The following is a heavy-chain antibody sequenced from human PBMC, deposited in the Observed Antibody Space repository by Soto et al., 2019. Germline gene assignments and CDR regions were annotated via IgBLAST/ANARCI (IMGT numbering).Heavy chain of an antibody. D-gene: IGHD5-18*01. Sequence: SETLSLTCTVSGGSISSGGYYWSWIRQHPGTGLEWIGCISYGGSTSYNPSLKSRVTISVDTSKNQFSLKLTSVTAADTAVYYCSRGILVWGQGALVTVSS. CDR2: ISYGGST. J-gene: IGHJ4*02. CDR1: GGSISSGGYY. CDR3: SRGILV. V-gene: IGHV4-31*03.